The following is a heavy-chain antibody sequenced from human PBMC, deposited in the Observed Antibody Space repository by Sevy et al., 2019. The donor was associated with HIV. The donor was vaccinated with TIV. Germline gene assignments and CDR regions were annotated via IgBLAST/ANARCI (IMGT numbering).Heavy chain of an antibody. CDR2: INSDGRST. CDR1: GFTFSIFW. J-gene: IGHJ6*02. V-gene: IGHV3-74*01. Sequence: GGSLRLSCTASGFTFSIFWMHWVRQAPGKGLVWASHINSDGRSTTYADSVKGRFTISRDNAKNTLYLQMNSLRDEDTAVHFCARDKIYGMDVWGQGTTVTVSS. CDR3: ARDKIYGMDV.